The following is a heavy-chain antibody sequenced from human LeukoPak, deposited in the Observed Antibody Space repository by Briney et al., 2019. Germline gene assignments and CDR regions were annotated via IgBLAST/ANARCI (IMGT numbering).Heavy chain of an antibody. CDR1: GYSISYGFY. Sequence: SETLFLTCCVSGYSISYGFYWAWIWQPPGKGLVWIGYLYYSGSTNYNPSLKSRVTTSVDTSKNQFSLKLSSVTAADMAVYYCASSIAVAGKGDYYYYMDVWGKGTTVTISS. CDR2: LYYSGST. V-gene: IGHV4-59*01. J-gene: IGHJ6*03. CDR3: ASSIAVAGKGDYYYYMDV. D-gene: IGHD6-19*01.